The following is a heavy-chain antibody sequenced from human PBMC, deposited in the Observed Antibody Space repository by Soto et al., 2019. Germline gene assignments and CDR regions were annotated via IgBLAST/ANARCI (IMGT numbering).Heavy chain of an antibody. J-gene: IGHJ4*02. CDR2: IYSGGST. CDR3: TRVSTRPQYYDILTGYYGIFDY. D-gene: IGHD3-9*01. V-gene: IGHV3-66*01. Sequence: PGVSLRLSCAVSGFTVSSSYMSWVRQAPGKGLEWVSVIYSGGSTYDADSVKGRFTISRDPSKNMVYLQMNSLRVDDTAVYYCTRVSTRPQYYDILTGYYGIFDYWGQG. CDR1: GFTVSSSY.